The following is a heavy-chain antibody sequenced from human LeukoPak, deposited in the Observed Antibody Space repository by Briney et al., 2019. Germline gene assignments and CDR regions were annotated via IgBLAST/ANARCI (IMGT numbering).Heavy chain of an antibody. Sequence: PGGSLRLSCAASGFTFSSYSMNWVRQAPGKGLEWVAVISYDGSNKYYADSVKGRFTISRDNSKNTLYLQMNSLRAEDTAVYYCAKGPRDYDFWSGYSNFDYWGQGTLVTVSS. CDR2: ISYDGSNK. D-gene: IGHD3-3*01. CDR1: GFTFSSYS. CDR3: AKGPRDYDFWSGYSNFDY. J-gene: IGHJ4*02. V-gene: IGHV3-30*18.